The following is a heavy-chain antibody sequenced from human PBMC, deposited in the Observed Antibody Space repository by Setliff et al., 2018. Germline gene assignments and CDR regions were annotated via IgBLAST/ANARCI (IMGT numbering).Heavy chain of an antibody. D-gene: IGHD5-12*01. CDR2: IIPISGTA. CDR1: GGTFSSYA. CDR3: ARTSGYEKHYYYYYGMDV. V-gene: IGHV1-69*05. Sequence: ASVKVSCKASGGTFSSYAISWVRQAPGQGLEWMGGIIPISGTANYAQKFQGRVTITTDESTSTAYMELSSLRSEDTAVYYCARTSGYEKHYYYYYGMDVWGQGTTVTVSS. J-gene: IGHJ6*02.